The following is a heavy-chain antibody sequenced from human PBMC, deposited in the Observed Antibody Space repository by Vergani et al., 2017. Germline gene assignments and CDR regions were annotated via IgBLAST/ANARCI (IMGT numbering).Heavy chain of an antibody. J-gene: IGHJ4*02. CDR2: IKQDGSEK. CDR1: GFIFSSYW. CDR3: ARGYGSGSFGDY. V-gene: IGHV3-7*04. Sequence: EVQLVESGGGLVQPGGSLRLSCAASGFIFSSYWMSWVRQAPGKGLEWVANIKQDGSEKYYVDSVKGRFTISRDNAKNSLYLQMNSLRAEDTAVYYCARGYGSGSFGDYWGQGTLVTVSS. D-gene: IGHD3-10*01.